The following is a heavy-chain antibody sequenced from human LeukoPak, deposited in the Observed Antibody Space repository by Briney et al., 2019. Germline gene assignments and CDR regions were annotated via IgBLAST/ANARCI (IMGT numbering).Heavy chain of an antibody. V-gene: IGHV3-23*01. J-gene: IGHJ3*02. Sequence: PGGSLRLSCAASGFTFSSYAMSWVRQAPGKGLEWVSAISGSGGSTYYADSVKGRFTISRDNSKNTLYLQMNSLRAEDTAVYYCAKVSRIVVVPAARWSAFDIWGQGTMVTVSS. CDR1: GFTFSSYA. CDR3: AKVSRIVVVPAARWSAFDI. D-gene: IGHD2-2*01. CDR2: ISGSGGST.